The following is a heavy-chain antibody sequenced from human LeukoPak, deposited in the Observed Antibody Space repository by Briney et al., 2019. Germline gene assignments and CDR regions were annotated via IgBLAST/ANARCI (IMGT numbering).Heavy chain of an antibody. CDR2: IYPDDSDT. CDR1: GYSFTSYW. D-gene: IGHD2-2*01. V-gene: IGHV5-51*01. CDR3: ARHGGEDIVVVPAAPPDY. Sequence: GESLKISCKGSGYSFTSYWIGWVRQMPGKGLEWMGIIYPDDSDTRYSPSFQGQVTISADKSISTAYLQWSSLKASDTAMYYCARHGGEDIVVVPAAPPDYWGQGTLVTVSS. J-gene: IGHJ4*02.